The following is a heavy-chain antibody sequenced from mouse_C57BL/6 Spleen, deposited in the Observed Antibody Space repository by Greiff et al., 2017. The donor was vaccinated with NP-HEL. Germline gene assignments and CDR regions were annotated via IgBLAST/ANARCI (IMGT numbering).Heavy chain of an antibody. CDR2: IDPETGGT. J-gene: IGHJ3*01. D-gene: IGHD3-2*02. CDR1: GYTFTDYE. V-gene: IGHV1-15*01. CDR3: AREEDSSGPAGFAY. Sequence: VKLMESGAELVRPGASVTLSCKASGYTFTDYEMHWVKQTPVHGLEWIGAIDPETGGTAYNQKFKGKAILTADKSSSTAYMELRSLTSEDSAVYYCAREEDSSGPAGFAYWGQGTLVTVSA.